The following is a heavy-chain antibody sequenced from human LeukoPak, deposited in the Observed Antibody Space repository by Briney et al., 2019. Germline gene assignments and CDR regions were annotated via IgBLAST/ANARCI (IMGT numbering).Heavy chain of an antibody. D-gene: IGHD6-19*01. CDR3: AKNLPYSSGHYFDY. V-gene: IGHV3-30*02. J-gene: IGHJ4*02. CDR2: IRYDGSNK. CDR1: GFTFSSYG. Sequence: PGGSLRLSCAASGFTFSSYGMHWVRQAPGKGLEWVAFIRYDGSNKYYADSVKGRFTISRDNSKNTLYLQMNSLRAEDTAVYYCAKNLPYSSGHYFDYWGQGTLVTVSS.